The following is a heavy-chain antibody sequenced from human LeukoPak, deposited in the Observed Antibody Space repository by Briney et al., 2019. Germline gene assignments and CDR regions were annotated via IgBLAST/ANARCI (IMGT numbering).Heavy chain of an antibody. V-gene: IGHV3-21*01. D-gene: IGHD3-16*01. CDR1: GFTFSSYS. CDR2: ISSSSSYI. CDR3: ARAPTFGGAPPRGY. Sequence: PGGSLRLSCAASGFTFSSYSMNWVRQAPGKGLEWVSSISSSSSYIYYADSVKGRFTISRDNAKNSLYLQMNSLRAEDTAVYYCARAPTFGGAPPRGYWGQGTLVTVSS. J-gene: IGHJ4*02.